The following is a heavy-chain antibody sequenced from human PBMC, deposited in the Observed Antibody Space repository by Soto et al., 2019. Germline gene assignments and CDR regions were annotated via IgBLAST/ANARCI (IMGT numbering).Heavy chain of an antibody. CDR2: IKSRALGGTT. CDR1: DFAFSNAW. CDR3: TTDSYSPIVEVRFDY. J-gene: IGHJ4*01. V-gene: IGHV3-15*07. Sequence: GGSLSLSCAASDFAFSNAWINWVRQAPGKGLEWVGRIKSRALGGTTDFAAPVRGRFAITRDDSRNMVYMQMNNLNTADTAVYYCTTDSYSPIVEVRFDYWGHGTLVTVSS. D-gene: IGHD1-26*01.